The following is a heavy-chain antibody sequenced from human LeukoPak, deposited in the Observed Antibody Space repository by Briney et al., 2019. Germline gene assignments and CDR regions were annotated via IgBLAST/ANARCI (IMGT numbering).Heavy chain of an antibody. CDR3: AKRGVVIRVILVGFHKEAYYFDS. CDR2: ISDSGGRT. V-gene: IGHV3-23*01. Sequence: GGSLRLSCVVSGITLSNYGMSWVRQAPGKGLEWVAGISDSGGRTNYADSVKGRLTISRDNPKNTLILQMNSLRPEDTAVYFCAKRGVVIRVILVGFHKEAYYFDSWGQGALVTVSS. D-gene: IGHD3-22*01. CDR1: GITLSNYG. J-gene: IGHJ4*02.